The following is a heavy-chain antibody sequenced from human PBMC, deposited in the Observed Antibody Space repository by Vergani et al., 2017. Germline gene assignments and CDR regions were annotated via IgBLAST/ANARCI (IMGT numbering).Heavy chain of an antibody. CDR2: IDWDDEE. D-gene: IGHD3-10*01. J-gene: IGHJ5*01. V-gene: IGHV2-70*04. CDR1: GFSLTSRGMR. CDR3: ARHSGWFDS. Sequence: QVILKESGPALVKPTQTLTLTCTFSGFSLTSRGMRVSWLRQPPGKALEWLARIDWDDEEFYNIPLRTRLSNSKDTSKNQVVLTMTNMDPFDTATYYCARHSGWFDSWGQGILVIVAS.